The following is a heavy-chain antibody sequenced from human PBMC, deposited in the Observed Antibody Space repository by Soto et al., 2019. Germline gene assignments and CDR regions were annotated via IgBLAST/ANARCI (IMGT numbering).Heavy chain of an antibody. CDR2: IYSGGST. V-gene: IGHV3-66*01. CDR3: ARMGDSSGYSGWFDP. Sequence: GGSLRLSCAASGFTVSSNYMSWVRQAPGKGLEWVSVIYSGGSTYYADSVKGRFTISRDNSKNTLYLQMNSLRAEDTAVFYCARMGDSSGYSGWFDPWGQGTLVTVSS. D-gene: IGHD3-22*01. J-gene: IGHJ5*02. CDR1: GFTVSSNY.